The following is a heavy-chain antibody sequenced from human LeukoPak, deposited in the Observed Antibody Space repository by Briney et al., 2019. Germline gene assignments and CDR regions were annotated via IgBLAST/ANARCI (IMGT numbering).Heavy chain of an antibody. CDR2: IYTSGST. CDR3: ARDYYYDSSGYYHFDY. Sequence: SETLSLTCTVSGGSISSYYWSWIRQPAGKGLEWIGRIYTSGSTNYNPSLKSRVTMSVDTSKSQFSLKLSSVTAADTAVYYCARDYYYDSSGYYHFDYWGQGTLVTVSS. J-gene: IGHJ4*02. D-gene: IGHD3-22*01. V-gene: IGHV4-4*07. CDR1: GGSISSYY.